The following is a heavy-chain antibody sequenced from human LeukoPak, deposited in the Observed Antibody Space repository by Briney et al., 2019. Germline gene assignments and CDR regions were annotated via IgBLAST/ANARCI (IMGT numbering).Heavy chain of an antibody. Sequence: PGGSLRLSCAASGFTFSTYWMHWVRQAPGKGLEWVSRINSDGSSTNYADSVKGRFTISRDNAKNTLYLQMNSLRAEDTAVYYCVRDMGYYDKVWGQGTLVTVSS. D-gene: IGHD3-22*01. CDR2: INSDGSST. V-gene: IGHV3-74*01. J-gene: IGHJ4*02. CDR3: VRDMGYYDKV. CDR1: GFTFSTYW.